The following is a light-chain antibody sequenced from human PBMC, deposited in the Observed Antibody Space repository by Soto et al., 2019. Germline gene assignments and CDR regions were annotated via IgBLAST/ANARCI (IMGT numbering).Light chain of an antibody. Sequence: QSVLTQPPSVSGAPGQRVTISCTGSSSNIGAGYDVPWYQQLPGTAPKLLIYGNSNRPSGVPDRFSGSKSGTSASLSISGLQAEDEADYYCQSYDSSRSCYVFGTGTKLTVL. J-gene: IGLJ1*01. V-gene: IGLV1-40*01. CDR1: SSNIGAGYD. CDR2: GNS. CDR3: QSYDSSRSCYV.